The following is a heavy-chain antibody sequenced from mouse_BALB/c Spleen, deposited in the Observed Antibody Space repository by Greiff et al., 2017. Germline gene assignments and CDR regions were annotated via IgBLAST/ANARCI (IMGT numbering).Heavy chain of an antibody. CDR2: ISYSGST. J-gene: IGHJ3*01. CDR1: GDSITSGY. Sequence: EVKLMESGPSLVKPSQTLSLTCSVTGDSITSGYWNWIRKFPGNKLEYMGYISYSGSTYYNPSLKSRISITRDTSKNQYYLQLNSVTTEDTATYYCARSPGYGNYGFAYWGQGTLVTVSA. D-gene: IGHD2-10*02. V-gene: IGHV3-8*02. CDR3: ARSPGYGNYGFAY.